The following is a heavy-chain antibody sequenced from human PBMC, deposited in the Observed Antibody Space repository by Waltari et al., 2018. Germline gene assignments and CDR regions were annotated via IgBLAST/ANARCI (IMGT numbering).Heavy chain of an antibody. J-gene: IGHJ4*02. D-gene: IGHD6-13*01. Sequence: QVQLVESGGGVVQPGGSLRLSCAASGFTFSSYGMHWVRQAPGKGLEWVAFIRYDGSNKYYADSVKGRFTISRDNSKNTLYLQMNSLRAEDTAVYYCAKDMRAAAGDYWGQGTLVTVSS. V-gene: IGHV3-30*02. CDR3: AKDMRAAAGDY. CDR2: IRYDGSNK. CDR1: GFTFSSYG.